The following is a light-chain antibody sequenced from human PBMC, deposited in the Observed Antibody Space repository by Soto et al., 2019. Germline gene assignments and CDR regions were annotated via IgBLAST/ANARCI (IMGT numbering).Light chain of an antibody. V-gene: IGKV1-39*01. Sequence: DIQMTQSPSSLSASVGDRVTITCRASQSISYFLNWYQQKPGKAPKLLIYAASRLQSGVPSRFSGNGSGTDVTLTIISLHPEDFATYYCQQSYSTPPTFGQGTKVDIK. J-gene: IGKJ1*01. CDR3: QQSYSTPPT. CDR1: QSISYF. CDR2: AAS.